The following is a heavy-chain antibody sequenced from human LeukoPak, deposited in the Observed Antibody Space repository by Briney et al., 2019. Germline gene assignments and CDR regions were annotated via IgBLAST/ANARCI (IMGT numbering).Heavy chain of an antibody. CDR3: AKDMAGFSGSYS. J-gene: IGHJ4*02. V-gene: IGHV3-9*01. D-gene: IGHD1-26*01. Sequence: SLRLSCAASGFTFDDYAIHWVRQAPGKGLEWVSGISWNSGSIGYADSVKGRFTISRDNAKNSLYLQMNSLRAEDTALYYCAKDMAGFSGSYSWGQGTLVTVSS. CDR2: ISWNSGSI. CDR1: GFTFDDYA.